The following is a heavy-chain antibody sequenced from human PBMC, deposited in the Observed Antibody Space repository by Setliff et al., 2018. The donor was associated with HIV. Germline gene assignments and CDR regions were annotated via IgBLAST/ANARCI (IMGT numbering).Heavy chain of an antibody. V-gene: IGHV5-51*01. D-gene: IGHD1-26*01. J-gene: IGHJ3*01. CDR3: AKRRASGSLLDTFDV. CDR2: VYPGDSDA. Sequence: GESLKISCRGSGFNFTNYWIGWARQMPGKGLEWMGIVYPGDSDARYSPSFRGHFTISADKSITTAYLQWSSLKASDTAMYYCAKRRASGSLLDTFDVWGQGTMVTVSS. CDR1: GFNFTNYW.